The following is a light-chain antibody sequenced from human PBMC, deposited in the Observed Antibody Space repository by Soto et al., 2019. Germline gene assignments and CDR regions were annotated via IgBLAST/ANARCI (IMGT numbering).Light chain of an antibody. CDR2: GNS. J-gene: IGLJ1*01. CDR1: SSNIGAGYD. V-gene: IGLV1-40*01. CDR3: QSYDSSLTLRV. Sequence: QSVLTQPPSVSGAPGQGVTISCTGSSSNIGAGYDVHWYQQLPGTAPKLLIYGNSNRPSGVPDRISGSKSGTSASLAITGLQAEDEADYSCQSYDSSLTLRVFGTGTKVTVL.